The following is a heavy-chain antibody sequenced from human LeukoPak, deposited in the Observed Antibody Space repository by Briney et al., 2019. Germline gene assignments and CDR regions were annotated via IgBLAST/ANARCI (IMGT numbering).Heavy chain of an antibody. CDR2: IYHSGNT. CDR3: ARVAYYYGSGSPY. J-gene: IGHJ4*02. V-gene: IGHV4-38-2*01. Sequence: PSETLSLTCAVSGYSISSGYYWGWIRQPPGKGLEWIGSIYHSGNTYYNPSLKSRVTISVDTSKNQFSLKLSSVTAADTAVYYCARVAYYYGSGSPYWGRGTLVTVSS. CDR1: GYSISSGYY. D-gene: IGHD3-10*01.